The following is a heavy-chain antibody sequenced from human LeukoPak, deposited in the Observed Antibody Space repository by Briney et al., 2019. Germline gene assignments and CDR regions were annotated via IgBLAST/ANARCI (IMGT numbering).Heavy chain of an antibody. CDR3: ARAVDYVDSFDY. D-gene: IGHD4-17*01. J-gene: IGHJ4*02. CDR1: GFTFSSYG. Sequence: PGGSLRLSCAASGFTFSSYGMSWVRQAPGKGLEWVSVIYSGGSTYYADSVKGRFTISRDNSKNTLYLQMNSLRAEDTAVYYCARAVDYVDSFDYWGQGTLVTVSS. CDR2: IYSGGST. V-gene: IGHV3-53*01.